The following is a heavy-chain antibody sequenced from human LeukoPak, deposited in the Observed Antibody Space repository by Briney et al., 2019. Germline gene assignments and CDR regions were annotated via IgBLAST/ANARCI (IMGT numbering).Heavy chain of an antibody. CDR3: ARDLQWHDAFDI. CDR2: INHSGSA. D-gene: IGHD6-19*01. CDR1: GGSFSGYY. J-gene: IGHJ3*02. Sequence: SETLSLTCAVYGGSFSGYYWSWIRQPPGKGLEWIGEINHSGSANYNPSLKSRVTISVDTSKNQFSLKLSSVTAADTAAYYCARDLQWHDAFDIWGQGTMVTVSS. V-gene: IGHV4-34*01.